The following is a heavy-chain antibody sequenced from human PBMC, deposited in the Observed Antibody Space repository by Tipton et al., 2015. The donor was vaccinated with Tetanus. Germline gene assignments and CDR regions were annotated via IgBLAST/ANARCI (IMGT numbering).Heavy chain of an antibody. D-gene: IGHD1-26*01. CDR1: GFTFSSYA. Sequence: SLRLSCAASGFTFSSYAMSWVRQAPGKGLEWVSAISGSGGSTYYADSVKGRFTISRDNSKNTLYLQMNSLRAEDTAVYYCAKDLGVVVGVMGFDPWGQGTLVTVSS. J-gene: IGHJ5*02. V-gene: IGHV3-23*01. CDR2: ISGSGGST. CDR3: AKDLGVVVGVMGFDP.